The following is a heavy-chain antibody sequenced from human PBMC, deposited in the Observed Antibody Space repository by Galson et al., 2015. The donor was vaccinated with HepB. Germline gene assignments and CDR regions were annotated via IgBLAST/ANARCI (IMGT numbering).Heavy chain of an antibody. CDR3: AKGIGNTAMGPALL. V-gene: IGHV3-30*18. D-gene: IGHD5-18*01. J-gene: IGHJ4*02. Sequence: SLRLSCAASGFTFSSYGMHWVRQAPGKGLEWVAVISYDGSNKYYADSVKGRFTISRDNSKNTLYLQMNSLRAEDTAVYYCAKGIGNTAMGPALLWGQGTLVTVSS. CDR1: GFTFSSYG. CDR2: ISYDGSNK.